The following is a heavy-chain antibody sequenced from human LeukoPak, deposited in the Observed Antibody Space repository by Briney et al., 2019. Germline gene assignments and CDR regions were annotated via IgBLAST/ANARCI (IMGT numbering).Heavy chain of an antibody. CDR3: AKDVSDYVWGNYRHFDS. J-gene: IGHJ4*02. CDR2: ISWNVDHV. V-gene: IGHV3-9*01. Sequence: PGGSLRLSCAASGFTFYDYAMHWVRHVPGKGLEWVAGISWNVDHVAYVDTLKGRFSISRDNAKNSLYLQMNSLTDEDTALYCCAKDVSDYVWGNYRHFDSWGQGSLVTVSS. CDR1: GFTFYDYA. D-gene: IGHD3-16*02.